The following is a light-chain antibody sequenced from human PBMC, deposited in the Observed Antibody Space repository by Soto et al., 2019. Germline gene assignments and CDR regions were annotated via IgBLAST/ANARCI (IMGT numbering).Light chain of an antibody. CDR2: DAS. Sequence: DIQMTQSPSTLSASVVDRVTITFRASQTISIWLAWYQQKPGKAPKLLIYDASSLESGVPSRFSGSGSGTEFTLTISSLQPDDFATYYCQQYNSYSEAFGQGTKVDIK. V-gene: IGKV1-5*01. CDR3: QQYNSYSEA. CDR1: QTISIW. J-gene: IGKJ1*01.